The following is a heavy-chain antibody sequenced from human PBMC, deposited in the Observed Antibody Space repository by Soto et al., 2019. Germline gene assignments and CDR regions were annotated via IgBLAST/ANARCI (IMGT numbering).Heavy chain of an antibody. V-gene: IGHV4-4*07. D-gene: IGHD5-18*01. CDR1: GGSIGNYY. Sequence: QVQLQESGPGLVKPSESLSLTCTVSGGSIGNYYWAWIRQSAGKGLEWIGRIYTSGRTHYNPSLTCRVTMSIDTSKNQFSLRLTSVTAADTAMYYCARDYDVNTALDYWYFDLWGRGTLVTVSS. CDR3: ARDYDVNTALDYWYFDL. CDR2: IYTSGRT. J-gene: IGHJ2*01.